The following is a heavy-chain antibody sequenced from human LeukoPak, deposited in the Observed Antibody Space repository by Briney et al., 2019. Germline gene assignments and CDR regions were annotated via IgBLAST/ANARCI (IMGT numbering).Heavy chain of an antibody. CDR3: AKAQGSGSYYGIDY. D-gene: IGHD1-26*01. V-gene: IGHV3-7*03. CDR1: GFTFSNYW. Sequence: GGSLRLSCAASGFTFSNYWMSWVRQAPGKGLEWVANIKFDGSDKFYVDSVKGRFTISRDNAKNSLYLQMNSLRAEDTAVYYCAKAQGSGSYYGIDYWGQGTLVTVSS. CDR2: IKFDGSDK. J-gene: IGHJ4*02.